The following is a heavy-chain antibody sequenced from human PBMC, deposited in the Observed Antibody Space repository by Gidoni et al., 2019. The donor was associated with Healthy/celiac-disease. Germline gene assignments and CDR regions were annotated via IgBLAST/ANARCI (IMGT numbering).Heavy chain of an antibody. CDR1: GGSISSSSYY. CDR3: ARHLYYDILTGYYPPYYFDY. CDR2: IYYSGST. J-gene: IGHJ4*02. D-gene: IGHD3-9*01. V-gene: IGHV4-39*01. Sequence: QLQLQESGPGLVKPSEPLSLTCTVSGGSISSSSYYWGWIRQPPGKGLEWIGSIYYSGSTYYNPSLKSRVTISVDTSKNQFSLKLSSVTAADTAVYYCARHLYYDILTGYYPPYYFDYWGQGTLVTVSS.